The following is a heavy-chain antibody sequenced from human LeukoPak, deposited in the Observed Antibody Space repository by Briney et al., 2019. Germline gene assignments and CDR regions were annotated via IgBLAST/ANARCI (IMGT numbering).Heavy chain of an antibody. D-gene: IGHD2-15*01. V-gene: IGHV3-74*03. CDR2: LSSDGSRS. Sequence: GGSLRLSCGASGFTFSRYSMNWVRQAPGKGLEWVSRLSSDGSRSTYADSVKGRFIISRDNAKNTLYLQMNSLRVEDTAFYFCARFAAYEYHFDYWGRGALVTVSS. CDR1: GFTFSRYS. J-gene: IGHJ4*02. CDR3: ARFAAYEYHFDY.